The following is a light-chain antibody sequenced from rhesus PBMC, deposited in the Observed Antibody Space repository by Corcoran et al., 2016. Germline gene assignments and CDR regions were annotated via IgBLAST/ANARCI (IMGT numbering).Light chain of an antibody. CDR3: QQGYTYPFT. CDR1: QSLSNY. J-gene: IGKJ3*01. Sequence: IQMTQSPSSLSASVGDRVTITCQASQSLSNYLNWFQQKPGKSPKLLIYRASRLKSGFPSRFSGSGSWTVFTLTISSLQPEDFATYYCQQGYTYPFTFGPGTKLDI. V-gene: IGKV1S9*01. CDR2: RAS.